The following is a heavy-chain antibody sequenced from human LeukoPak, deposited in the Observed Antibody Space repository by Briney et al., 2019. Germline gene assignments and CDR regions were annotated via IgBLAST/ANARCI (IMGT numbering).Heavy chain of an antibody. CDR2: INHSGST. CDR1: GGSISSSSHY. Sequence: SETLSLTCSVSGGSISSSSHYWGWIRQPPGKGLEWIGEINHSGSTNDNPSLKSRVTISVDTSKNQFSLKLSSVTAADTAVYYCARPPYCSGGSCPDAFDIWGQGTMVTVSS. D-gene: IGHD2-15*01. V-gene: IGHV4-39*07. J-gene: IGHJ3*02. CDR3: ARPPYCSGGSCPDAFDI.